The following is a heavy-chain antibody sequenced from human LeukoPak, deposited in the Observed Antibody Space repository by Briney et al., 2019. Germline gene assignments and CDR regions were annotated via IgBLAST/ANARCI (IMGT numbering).Heavy chain of an antibody. CDR2: IIPIFGTA. J-gene: IGHJ5*02. V-gene: IGHV1-69*05. D-gene: IGHD5-18*01. Sequence: ASVKVSCKASGGTFSSYAISWVRQAPGQGLEWMGGIIPIFGTANYAQKFQGRVTITTDESTSTAYMELSSLRSEDTAVYYCARGTTAMVTCPFDPWGQGTLVTVSS. CDR3: ARGTTAMVTCPFDP. CDR1: GGTFSSYA.